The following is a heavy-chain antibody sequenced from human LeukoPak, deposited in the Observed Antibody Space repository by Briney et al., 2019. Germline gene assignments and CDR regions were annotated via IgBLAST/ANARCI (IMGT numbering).Heavy chain of an antibody. Sequence: SETLSLTWAVYGGSFSGYYWSWIRQPPGKGLGWIGEINHSGSTNYNPSLKSRVTISVDTSKNQFSLKLSSVTAADTAVYYCARGRKYYYGSGSYYKRGGFDYWGQGTLVTVCS. V-gene: IGHV4-34*01. CDR2: INHSGST. CDR1: GGSFSGYY. J-gene: IGHJ4*02. CDR3: ARGRKYYYGSGSYYKRGGFDY. D-gene: IGHD3-10*01.